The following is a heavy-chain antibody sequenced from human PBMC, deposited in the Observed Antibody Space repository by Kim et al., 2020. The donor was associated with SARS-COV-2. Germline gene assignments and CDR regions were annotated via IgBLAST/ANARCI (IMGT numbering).Heavy chain of an antibody. CDR2: TYYRSKWYN. CDR3: ARVYPYCGGDCYSGPIDY. J-gene: IGHJ4*02. CDR1: GDSVSSNSAA. Sequence: SQTLSLTCAISGDSVSSNSAAWNWIRQSPSRGLEWLGRTYYRSKWYNDYAVSVKSRITINPDTSKNQFSLQLNSVTPEDTAVYYCARVYPYCGGDCYSGPIDYWGQGTLVTVSS. V-gene: IGHV6-1*01. D-gene: IGHD2-21*02.